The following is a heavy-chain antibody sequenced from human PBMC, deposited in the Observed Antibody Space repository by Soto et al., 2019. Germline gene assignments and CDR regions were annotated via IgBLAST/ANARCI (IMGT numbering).Heavy chain of an antibody. Sequence: SLTCAVYGGSFSDYYWTWIRQPPGKGLDWIGEIYHTGSTNYNPSLKSRGTITVDTSETQFSLKLSSVTAADTAVYYCARGLLPWFFDLWGPGTLVTVSS. CDR2: IYHTGST. J-gene: IGHJ2*01. V-gene: IGHV4-34*01. CDR3: ARGLLPWFFDL. CDR1: GGSFSDYY.